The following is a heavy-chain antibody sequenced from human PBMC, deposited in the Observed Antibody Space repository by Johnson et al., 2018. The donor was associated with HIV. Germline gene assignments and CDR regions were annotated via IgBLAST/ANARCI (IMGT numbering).Heavy chain of an antibody. CDR1: GFTFSSYG. V-gene: IGHV3-30*03. CDR3: ARNDAFDI. D-gene: IGHD4-11*01. Sequence: QVQLVESGGGVVQPGRSLRLSCAASGFTFSSYGMHWVRQAPGKGLEWVAVISYDGSNKYYADSVKGRFTISRDNSKNTLYLQMNSLRAEDTAGYYCARNDAFDIWGQGTMVTVSS. J-gene: IGHJ3*02. CDR2: ISYDGSNK.